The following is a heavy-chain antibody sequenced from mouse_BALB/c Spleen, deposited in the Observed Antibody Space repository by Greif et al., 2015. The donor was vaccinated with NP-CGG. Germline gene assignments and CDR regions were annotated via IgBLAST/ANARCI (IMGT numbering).Heavy chain of an antibody. V-gene: IGHV14-3*02. CDR2: VDPAHGNT. CDR1: GFNIKDTY. J-gene: IGHJ1*01. Sequence: VQLQQPGAELVKPGASVKWSCTASGFNIKDTYMHWVKHRPERGLEWIGGVDPAHGNTKYDPKYQGKATITAAPSSTTAYLQHSSLTSEDTAVYYCARSGYYGSSFWYFDVWGAGTTVTVSS. D-gene: IGHD1-1*01. CDR3: ARSGYYGSSFWYFDV.